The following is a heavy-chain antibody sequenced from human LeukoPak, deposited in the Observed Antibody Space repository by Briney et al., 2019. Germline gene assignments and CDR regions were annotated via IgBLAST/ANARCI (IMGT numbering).Heavy chain of an antibody. CDR2: IYYSGST. D-gene: IGHD6-13*01. J-gene: IGHJ4*02. V-gene: IGHV4-59*12. CDR1: GGSISSYY. CDR3: AGSSWSRYYFDY. Sequence: SETLSLTCTVSGGSISSYYWSWIRQPPGKGLEWIGYIYYSGSTNYNPSLKSRVTISVDTSKNQFSLKLSSVTAADTAVYYCAGSSWSRYYFDYWGQGTLVTVSS.